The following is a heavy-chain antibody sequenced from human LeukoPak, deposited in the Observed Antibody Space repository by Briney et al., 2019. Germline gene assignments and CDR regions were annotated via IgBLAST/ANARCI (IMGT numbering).Heavy chain of an antibody. Sequence: EASVKVSCKASGYTFTGYYMHWVRQAPGQGLEWMGVFNPSGGSTSYAQKLQGRVTMTRDTSTRTVYMELSSLRSEDTAVYYCARVRDGYNDAFDIWGQGTMVIVSS. CDR2: FNPSGGST. D-gene: IGHD5-24*01. CDR3: ARVRDGYNDAFDI. V-gene: IGHV1-46*01. J-gene: IGHJ3*02. CDR1: GYTFTGYY.